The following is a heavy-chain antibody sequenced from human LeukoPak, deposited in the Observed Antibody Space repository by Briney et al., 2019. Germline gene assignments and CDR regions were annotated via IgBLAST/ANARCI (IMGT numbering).Heavy chain of an antibody. V-gene: IGHV4-28*01. CDR3: ARTAYYGSGTQGWFDP. J-gene: IGHJ5*02. CDR1: GYSISSNNW. D-gene: IGHD3-10*01. CDR2: IYYSGNT. Sequence: SETLSLTCTVSGYSISSNNWWGWIRQSPGMGLEWIGHIYYSGNTYYNPSLKSRVTMSVDTSKNQFSLKLSSVTAVDTAVYYCARTAYYGSGTQGWFDPWGQGALVTVSS.